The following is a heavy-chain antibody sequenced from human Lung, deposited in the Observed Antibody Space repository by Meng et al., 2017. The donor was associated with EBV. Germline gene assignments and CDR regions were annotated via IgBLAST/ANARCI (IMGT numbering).Heavy chain of an antibody. V-gene: IGHV1-69*01. CDR2: LIPMSDAP. Sequence: QVQLVQSGAEVKKPGSSVKVSCKTSEGTFRSDAVSWVRQAPGQGLEWMGGLIPMSDAPHYAQKFQDRVRITADESTSTHYMDLSGLRSEDTAVYYCASESGRGFTPDYWGQGTLVTVSS. J-gene: IGHJ4*02. CDR3: ASESGRGFTPDY. D-gene: IGHD3-10*01. CDR1: EGTFRSDA.